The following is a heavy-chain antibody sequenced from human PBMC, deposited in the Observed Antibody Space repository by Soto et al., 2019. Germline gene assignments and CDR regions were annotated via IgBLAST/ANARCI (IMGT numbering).Heavy chain of an antibody. J-gene: IGHJ4*02. CDR3: ARGVTAGVDY. V-gene: IGHV1-8*01. Sequence: QVQLVQSGAEVREPGASVKVSCKASGYSFTSLDINWVRQTTGQGLEWMGWMQPSSGRTGYAQKFQGRVTMTRDTSTNTAYMELSSPTSDDTAFYYCARGVTAGVDYWGQGTLVTVSS. CDR1: GYSFTSLD. CDR2: MQPSSGRT. D-gene: IGHD1-26*01.